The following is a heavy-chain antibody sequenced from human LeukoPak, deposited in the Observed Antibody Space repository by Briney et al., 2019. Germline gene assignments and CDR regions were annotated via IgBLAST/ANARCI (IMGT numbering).Heavy chain of an antibody. J-gene: IGHJ6*03. CDR2: IWYDGSNK. CDR3: ARVPQDAYEVYMDV. Sequence: PGRSLRLSCAASRFTFSSYGMHWVRQAPGMGLEWVAVIWYDGSNKYYADSVKGRFTISRDNSKNTLYLQMNSLRAEDTAVYYCARVPQDAYEVYMDVWGKGTTVTVSS. D-gene: IGHD5-12*01. V-gene: IGHV3-33*01. CDR1: RFTFSSYG.